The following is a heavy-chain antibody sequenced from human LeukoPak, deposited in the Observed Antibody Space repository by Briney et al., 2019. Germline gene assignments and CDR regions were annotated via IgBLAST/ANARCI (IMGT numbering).Heavy chain of an antibody. D-gene: IGHD3-22*01. J-gene: IGHJ6*03. V-gene: IGHV3-21*04. CDR2: ISSSSSYI. Sequence: GGSLRLSCAASGFTFSSYSMNWVRQAPGKGLEWVSSISSSSSYIYYADSVKGRFTISRDNAKNSLYLQMNSLRAEDTAVYYCAKDYYDFDRALDYMDVWGKGTTVTVSS. CDR3: AKDYYDFDRALDYMDV. CDR1: GFTFSSYS.